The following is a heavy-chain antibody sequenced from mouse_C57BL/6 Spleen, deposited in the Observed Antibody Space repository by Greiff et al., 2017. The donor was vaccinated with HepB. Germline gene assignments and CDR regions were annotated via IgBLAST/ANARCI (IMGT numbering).Heavy chain of an antibody. CDR3: ARRGYYGSSYDYFDY. V-gene: IGHV1-54*01. CDR1: GYAFTNYL. D-gene: IGHD1-1*01. CDR2: INPGSGGT. Sequence: VQVVESGAELVRPGTSVKVSCKASGYAFTNYLIEWVKQRPGQGLEWIGVINPGSGGTNYNEKFKGKATLTADKSSSTAYMQLSSLTSEDSAVYFCARRGYYGSSYDYFDYWGQGTTLTVSS. J-gene: IGHJ2*01.